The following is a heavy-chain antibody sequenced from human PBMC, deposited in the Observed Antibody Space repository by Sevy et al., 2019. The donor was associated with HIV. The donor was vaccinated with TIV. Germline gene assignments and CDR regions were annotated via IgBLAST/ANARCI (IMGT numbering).Heavy chain of an antibody. V-gene: IGHV4-38-2*01. CDR3: ARVDSSGWSDY. J-gene: IGHJ4*02. CDR1: GYSMTSGYF. CDR2: LYHSGTT. Sequence: SETLSLTCAVSGYSMTSGYFGGWIRQSPGKGLEWIGSLYHSGTTYYSPSLKSRVTLSVDTSKNQFSLKVRSVTAADTAVYYCARVDSSGWSDYWGQGTLVTVSS. D-gene: IGHD6-13*01.